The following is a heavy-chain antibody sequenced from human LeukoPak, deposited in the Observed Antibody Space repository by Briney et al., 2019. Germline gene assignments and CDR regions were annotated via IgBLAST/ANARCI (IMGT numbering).Heavy chain of an antibody. CDR3: AKDRRMMSAYYGMDV. Sequence: GGSLRLSCEASEFTFRNYGVHLVRQAPGKGLEWVAVISYDGGHQYSADSVKGRFTLSRDNSKNTVYLQLNSLRAEDTAVYYCAKDRRMMSAYYGMDVWGQGTPVTVSS. J-gene: IGHJ6*02. D-gene: IGHD3-16*01. CDR2: ISYDGGHQ. CDR1: EFTFRNYG. V-gene: IGHV3-30*18.